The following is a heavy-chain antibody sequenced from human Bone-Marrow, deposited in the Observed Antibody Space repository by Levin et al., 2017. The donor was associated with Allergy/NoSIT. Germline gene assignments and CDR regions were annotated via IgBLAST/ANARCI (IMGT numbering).Heavy chain of an antibody. CDR3: TGSSWYYFDF. CDR2: RKREGRSV. Sequence: AAGFTFSNYFMQWVRQAPGKGRGGGGGRKREGRSVRYAASLPFLFTISRDNAKNTVYLEMNSLRAEDTAVYYCTGSSWYYFDFWGQGALVTVSS. V-gene: IGHV3-74*01. CDR1: GFTFSNYF. J-gene: IGHJ4*02. D-gene: IGHD6-13*01.